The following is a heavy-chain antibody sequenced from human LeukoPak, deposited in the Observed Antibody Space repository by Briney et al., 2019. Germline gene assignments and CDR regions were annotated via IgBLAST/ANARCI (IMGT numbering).Heavy chain of an antibody. D-gene: IGHD5-12*01. CDR3: ARTIVAHTGNYYYYMDV. J-gene: IGHJ6*03. CDR2: IDWDDDK. CDR1: GFSLSTSGMC. V-gene: IGHV2-70*11. Sequence: SGPTLVNPTQTLTLTCTFSGFSLSTSGMCVSWIRQPPGKALEWLARIDWDDDKYYSTSLKTRLTISKDTSKNQVVLTMANMDPVDTATYYCARTIVAHTGNYYYYMDVWGKGTTVTVSS.